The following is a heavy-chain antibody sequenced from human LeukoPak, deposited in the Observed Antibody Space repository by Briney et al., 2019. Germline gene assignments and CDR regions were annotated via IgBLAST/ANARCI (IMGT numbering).Heavy chain of an antibody. J-gene: IGHJ4*02. D-gene: IGHD5-18*01. Sequence: ASVKVSCKASGYTFTSYDINWVRQAPGQGLEWMGWMNPNSDNAGYAQKFQGRVTMTRNPSISTAYMELSSLRSEDTAVYYCARNVRDTGAFDYWGQGTLVIVSS. CDR2: MNPNSDNA. CDR1: GYTFTSYD. V-gene: IGHV1-8*01. CDR3: ARNVRDTGAFDY.